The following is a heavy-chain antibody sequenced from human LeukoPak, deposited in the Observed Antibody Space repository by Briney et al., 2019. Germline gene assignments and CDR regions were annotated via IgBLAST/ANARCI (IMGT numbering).Heavy chain of an antibody. CDR2: LYNSGRS. D-gene: IGHD3-16*01. CDR1: DDSISDYY. Sequence: SETLSLTCTVSDDSISDYYRGWIRQPPGKGLEWIGYLYNSGRSTYNPSLKSRVTISADTSKNHFSLKLNSVTTADTAVYYCTRGAGWLIDYWGQGILVTVSS. CDR3: TRGAGWLIDY. V-gene: IGHV4-59*01. J-gene: IGHJ4*02.